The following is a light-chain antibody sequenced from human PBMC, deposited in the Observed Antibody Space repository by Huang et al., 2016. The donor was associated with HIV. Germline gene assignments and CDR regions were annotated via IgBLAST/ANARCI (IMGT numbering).Light chain of an antibody. J-gene: IGKJ3*01. CDR2: DAS. CDR3: QQRSNWPVT. Sequence: EIVLTQSPATLCLSTGERATLSCRASQSVSSYLAWYQQKPGQDPRLLMYDASNRASGIPARFSGSVSGTDFTLTIRSLEPEDFSVYYCQQRSNWPVTFGPGTNVDIK. V-gene: IGKV3-11*01. CDR1: QSVSSY.